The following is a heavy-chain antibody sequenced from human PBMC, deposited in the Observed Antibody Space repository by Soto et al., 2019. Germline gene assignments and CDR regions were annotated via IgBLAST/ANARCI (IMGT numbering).Heavy chain of an antibody. V-gene: IGHV3-74*03. CDR1: GFTLSNNW. J-gene: IGHJ4*02. Sequence: GGSLRLSCAASGFTLSNNWIDWVRQAPGKGLVWVSRINSDGSSVTYADSVKGRFTFSRDNAKNTLYLQMDSLRVEDTAMYYCVRAPEQRPFDYWGQGTLVTVSS. CDR3: VRAPEQRPFDY. CDR2: INSDGSSV. D-gene: IGHD6-25*01.